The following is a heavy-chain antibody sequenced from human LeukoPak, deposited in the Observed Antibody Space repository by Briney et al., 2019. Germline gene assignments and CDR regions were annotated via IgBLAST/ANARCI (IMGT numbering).Heavy chain of an antibody. J-gene: IGHJ4*02. D-gene: IGHD2-2*01. V-gene: IGHV4-38-2*02. CDR3: ARERGYCSSTSCYREGLDY. CDR1: GYSISSGYY. Sequence: SETLSLTCAVSGYSISSGYYWGWIRQPPGKGLEWIGSIYHSGSTYYNPSLKSRVTISVDTSKNQFSLKLSSMTAADTAVYYCARERGYCSSTSCYREGLDYWGQGTLVTVSS. CDR2: IYHSGST.